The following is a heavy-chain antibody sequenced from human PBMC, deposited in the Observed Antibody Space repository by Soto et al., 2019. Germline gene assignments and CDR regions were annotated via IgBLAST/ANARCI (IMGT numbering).Heavy chain of an antibody. J-gene: IGHJ4*02. CDR2: IDARSNYI. V-gene: IGHV3-21*06. CDR3: VRENEMAGATSAFEY. CDR1: GFRFNSYS. D-gene: IGHD1-26*01. Sequence: GGSLRLSCEASGFRFNSYSMNWVRQAPQKGLEWVSLIDARSNYIYYADSVKGRFTISRDNARNSLYLQMDSLRVEDTAVYYCVRENEMAGATSAFEYWGQGTPVTVPS.